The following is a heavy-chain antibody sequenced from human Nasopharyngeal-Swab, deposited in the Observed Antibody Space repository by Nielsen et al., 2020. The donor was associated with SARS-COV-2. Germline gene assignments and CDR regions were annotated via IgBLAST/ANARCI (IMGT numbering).Heavy chain of an antibody. CDR2: MKPSGRT. J-gene: IGHJ4*02. Sequence: GSLRLSCAVYGGSLSDYHWSWIRQPPGKGLEWIGEMKPSGRTNYNPSLKGRVAISIDTSKNQFFLNLRSVTAADTAVFYCAGHPADFDYWGQGTLVPSPQ. CDR1: GGSLSDYH. CDR3: AGHPADFDY. V-gene: IGHV4-34*01.